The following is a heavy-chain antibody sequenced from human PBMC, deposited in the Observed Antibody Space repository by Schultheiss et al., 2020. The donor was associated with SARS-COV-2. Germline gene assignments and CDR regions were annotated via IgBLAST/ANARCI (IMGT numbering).Heavy chain of an antibody. V-gene: IGHV1-8*01. CDR3: AREDGIVVLTGVFDV. Sequence: ASVKVSCKASGYTFISYDINWVRQATGQGPEWMGWMNPNSGNTGYAQKFQGRVTMTTDTSTSTVYMELSRLRSDDTAVYYCAREDGIVVLTGVFDVWGQGTMVTVSS. CDR1: GYTFISYD. CDR2: MNPNSGNT. D-gene: IGHD1-26*01. J-gene: IGHJ3*01.